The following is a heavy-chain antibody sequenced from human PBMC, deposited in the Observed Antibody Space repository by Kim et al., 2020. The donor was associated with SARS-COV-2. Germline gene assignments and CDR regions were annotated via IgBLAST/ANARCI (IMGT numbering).Heavy chain of an antibody. Sequence: YYADSVKGRFTISRDNSKNTLYLQMNSLRAEDTAVYYCARNSDEDWLFDYWGQGTLVTVSS. V-gene: IGHV3-30*01. J-gene: IGHJ4*02. D-gene: IGHD3-9*01. CDR3: ARNSDEDWLFDY.